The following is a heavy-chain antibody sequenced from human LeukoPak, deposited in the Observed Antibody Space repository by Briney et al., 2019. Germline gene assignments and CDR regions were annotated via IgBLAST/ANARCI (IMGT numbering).Heavy chain of an antibody. J-gene: IGHJ4*02. Sequence: NPGGSLRLSCAASGFTFSSCSMNWVRQAPGKGLEWVSSISSSSSYIYYADSVKGRFTISRDNAKNSLYLQMNSLRAEDTAVYYCARDSYDFWSGHGGVDYWGQGTLVTVSS. V-gene: IGHV3-21*01. D-gene: IGHD3-3*01. CDR3: ARDSYDFWSGHGGVDY. CDR2: ISSSSSYI. CDR1: GFTFSSCS.